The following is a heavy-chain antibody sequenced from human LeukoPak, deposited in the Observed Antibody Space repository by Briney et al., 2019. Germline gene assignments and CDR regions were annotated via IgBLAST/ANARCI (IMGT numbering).Heavy chain of an antibody. CDR1: GGSFSGYY. Sequence: PSETLSLTCAVYGGSFSGYYWGWIRQPPGKGLEWIGEINHSGSTNYNPSLKSRVTISVDTSKNQFSLKLSSVTAADTAVYYCARLPRNPFYYYYGMDVWGQGTTVTVSS. CDR3: ARLPRNPFYYYYGMDV. CDR2: INHSGST. V-gene: IGHV4-34*01. D-gene: IGHD1-14*01. J-gene: IGHJ6*02.